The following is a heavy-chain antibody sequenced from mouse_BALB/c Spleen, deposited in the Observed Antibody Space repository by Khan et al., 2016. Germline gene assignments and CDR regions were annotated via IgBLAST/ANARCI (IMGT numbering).Heavy chain of an antibody. Sequence: QLEESGGGLVQPGGSMKLSCVASGFTFSNYWMNWVRQFPEKGLEWIAEIRLQSNNYATHYAESVTGRFTISRDDSKSSGYLQMNNLRPEDTGIYYCTRPFAYWGQVNLVTVSA. CDR1: GFTFSNYW. V-gene: IGHV6-6*02. CDR2: IRLQSNNYAT. J-gene: IGHJ3*01. CDR3: TRPFAY.